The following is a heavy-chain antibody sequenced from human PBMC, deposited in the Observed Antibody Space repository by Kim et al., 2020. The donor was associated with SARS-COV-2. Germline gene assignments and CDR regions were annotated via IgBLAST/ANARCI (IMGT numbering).Heavy chain of an antibody. V-gene: IGHV4-34*01. Sequence: SETLSLTCAVYGGSFSGYYWSWIRQPPGKGLEWIGEINHSGSTNYNPSLKSRVTISVDTSKNQFSLKLSSVTAADTAVYYCARRRLAGDRFRYYFDYWGQGTLVTVSS. CDR1: GGSFSGYY. J-gene: IGHJ4*02. CDR2: INHSGST. CDR3: ARRRLAGDRFRYYFDY. D-gene: IGHD7-27*01.